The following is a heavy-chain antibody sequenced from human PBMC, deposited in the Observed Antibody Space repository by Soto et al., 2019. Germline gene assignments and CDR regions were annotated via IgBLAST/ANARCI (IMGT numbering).Heavy chain of an antibody. Sequence: ASVKVSCKASGCTFTSYGISWVRQAPGQGLEWMGWISAYNGNTNYAQKLQGRVTMTTDTSTSTAYMELRSLRSDDTAVYYCASDQGQHLPEAHDYWGQGTLVTVTS. CDR3: ASDQGQHLPEAHDY. J-gene: IGHJ4*02. CDR1: GCTFTSYG. V-gene: IGHV1-18*04. CDR2: ISAYNGNT. D-gene: IGHD6-13*01.